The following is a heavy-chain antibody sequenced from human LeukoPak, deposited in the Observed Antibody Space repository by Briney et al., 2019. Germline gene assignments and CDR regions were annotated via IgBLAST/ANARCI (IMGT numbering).Heavy chain of an antibody. V-gene: IGHV3-30*02. CDR2: IRSDGSNK. J-gene: IGHJ6*04. CDR1: GFSFSSYG. CDR3: AKDSTRVLVVPAASPLDV. D-gene: IGHD2-2*01. Sequence: PGGSLRLSCAGSGFSFSSYGMHWVRQAPGKGLEWMAFIRSDGSNKYCADSVKGRFTISRDNSKNTLYLQMNSLRAEDTAVYYCAKDSTRVLVVPAASPLDVWGKGTTVTISS.